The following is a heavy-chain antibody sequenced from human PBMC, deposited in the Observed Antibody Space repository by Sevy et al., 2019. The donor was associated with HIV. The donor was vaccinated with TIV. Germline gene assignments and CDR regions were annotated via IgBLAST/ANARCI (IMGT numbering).Heavy chain of an antibody. V-gene: IGHV4-59*08. J-gene: IGHJ4*02. D-gene: IGHD1-26*01. CDR2: IYYNGHI. Sequence: SETLSLTCTVSGGSITSLYWNWIRQPPGKGLEWIANIYYNGHINYNPSLKSRVTLSLDTSKNQFALRLSSVTAADSAMYYCAGENAWGRGYSWGQGTLVTVSS. CDR3: AGENAWGRGYS. CDR1: GGSITSLY.